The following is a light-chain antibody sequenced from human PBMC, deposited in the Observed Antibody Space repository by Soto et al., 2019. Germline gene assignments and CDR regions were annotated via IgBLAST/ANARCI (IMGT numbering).Light chain of an antibody. J-gene: IGLJ3*02. V-gene: IGLV2-23*02. CDR3: CSYAGSSTWV. Sequence: QSALTQPASVSGSPGQSITISCTGTSSNFGSYDLVSWYQQHPGKAPELIIYEVNKRPSGVSNRFSGSKSGNTASLTISGLQAEDEARYYCCSYAGSSTWVFGGGTKLTVL. CDR2: EVN. CDR1: SSNFGSYDL.